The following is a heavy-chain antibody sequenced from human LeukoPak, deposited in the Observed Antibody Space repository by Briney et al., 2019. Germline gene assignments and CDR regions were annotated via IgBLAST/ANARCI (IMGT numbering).Heavy chain of an antibody. J-gene: IGHJ5*02. V-gene: IGHV4-39*01. Sequence: SETLSLTCTVSGGSISSSSDHWGWIRQPPGKGLEWIGSIYYSGSTYYSPSLKSRVTISVDTSKNQFSLKLSSVTAADTAVYYCARHHYYGSGSPNWFDPWGQGTLVTVSS. CDR2: IYYSGST. D-gene: IGHD3-10*01. CDR3: ARHHYYGSGSPNWFDP. CDR1: GGSISSSSDH.